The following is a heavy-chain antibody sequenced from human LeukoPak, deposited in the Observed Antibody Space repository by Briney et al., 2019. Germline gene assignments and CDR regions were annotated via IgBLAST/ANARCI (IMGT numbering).Heavy chain of an antibody. D-gene: IGHD6-13*01. Sequence: AGSLRLSCAVSGFTFSSYATSWVRQAPGKGLEWVSTISGSGDNTYYADSVRGRFTISRDNSKNTLYLQVNSPRAEDTAIYYCAKVSWANYFDYWGQGTLVTVSS. CDR3: AKVSWANYFDY. CDR2: ISGSGDNT. CDR1: GFTFSSYA. V-gene: IGHV3-23*01. J-gene: IGHJ4*02.